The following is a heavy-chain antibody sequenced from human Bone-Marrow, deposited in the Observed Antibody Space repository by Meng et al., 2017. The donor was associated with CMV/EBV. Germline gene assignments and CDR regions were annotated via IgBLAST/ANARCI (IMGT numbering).Heavy chain of an antibody. D-gene: IGHD6-19*01. CDR1: GFTFSRYG. CDR3: ASLAVAGTVGWDWFDP. CDR2: ISSSGSTI. V-gene: IGHV3-48*04. J-gene: IGHJ5*02. Sequence: GESLKISCAASGFTFSRYGMHWIRQAPGKGLEWVSYISSSGSTIYYADSVKGRFTISRDNAKNSLYLQMNSLRAEDTAVYYCASLAVAGTVGWDWFDPWGQGTLVTVSS.